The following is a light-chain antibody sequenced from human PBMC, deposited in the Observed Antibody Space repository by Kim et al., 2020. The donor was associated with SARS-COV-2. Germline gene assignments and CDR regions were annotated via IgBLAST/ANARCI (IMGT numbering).Light chain of an antibody. CDR2: DAS. CDR1: QDINTY. CDR3: QQSESLPYT. J-gene: IGKJ2*01. Sequence: SASVGDRVTMTCQASQDINTYLNWYQQKPGKAPKLMIYDASNLEMGVPSRFSGSGSGTDFTFTIRSLQPEDTATYYCQQSESLPYTFGQGTKLEI. V-gene: IGKV1-33*01.